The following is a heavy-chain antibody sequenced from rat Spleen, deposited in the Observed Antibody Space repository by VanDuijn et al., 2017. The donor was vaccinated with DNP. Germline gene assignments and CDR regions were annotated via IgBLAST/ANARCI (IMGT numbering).Heavy chain of an antibody. CDR2: MWNSGST. CDR3: GRGFYSSYIPFTMFVVDA. CDR1: GFSLTSYT. V-gene: IGHV2-15*01. D-gene: IGHD1-2*01. J-gene: IGHJ4*01. Sequence: QVQLKESGPGLVQPSQTLSLTCTVSGFSLTSYTVSWVRQPPGKGLEWMGLMWNSGSTAYNSLLESRLSISRDTSKSQVFLKMKSLQTEDTATYYCGRGFYSSYIPFTMFVVDAWGPGASVTVSS.